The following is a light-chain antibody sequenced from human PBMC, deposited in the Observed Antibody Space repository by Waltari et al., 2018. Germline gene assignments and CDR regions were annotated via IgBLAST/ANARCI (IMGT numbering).Light chain of an antibody. CDR1: QSISSY. CDR3: QQSYSTPWT. CDR2: AAS. V-gene: IGKV1-39*01. J-gene: IGKJ1*01. Sequence: DIQMTQSPSSLSASVGDRVTITCRASQSISSYLNWYQQKPGKAPKLLIYAASSLQSGGPSRFSCSESGTDFTLTISSLQPEDFATYYCQQSYSTPWTFGQGTKVEIK.